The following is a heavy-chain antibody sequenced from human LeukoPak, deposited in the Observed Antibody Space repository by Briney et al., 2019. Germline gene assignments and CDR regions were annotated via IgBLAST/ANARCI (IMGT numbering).Heavy chain of an antibody. D-gene: IGHD3-16*02. V-gene: IGHV3-20*04. CDR3: ARDGRRITFGGVIETGYFDY. Sequence: GGSLRLSCAASGFTFSSYSMNWVRQAPGKGLEWVSGINWNGGSTGYADSVKGRFTISRDNAKNSLYLQMNSLRAEDTALYYCARDGRRITFGGVIETGYFDYWGQGTLVTVSS. CDR2: INWNGGST. CDR1: GFTFSSYS. J-gene: IGHJ4*02.